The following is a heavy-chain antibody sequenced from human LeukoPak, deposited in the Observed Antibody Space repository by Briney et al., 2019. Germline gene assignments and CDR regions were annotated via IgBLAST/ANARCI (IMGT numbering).Heavy chain of an antibody. J-gene: IGHJ3*02. Sequence: SETLSLTCTVSGGSISNGDHYWSWIRQPPGKGLEWIGYIYYSGSTNYNPSLKSRVTISVDTSKNQFSLKLSSVTAADTAVYYCARWYYYDSSGYYRRAFGIWGQGTMVTVSS. CDR1: GGSISNGDHY. D-gene: IGHD3-22*01. CDR2: IYYSGST. V-gene: IGHV4-61*08. CDR3: ARWYYYDSSGYYRRAFGI.